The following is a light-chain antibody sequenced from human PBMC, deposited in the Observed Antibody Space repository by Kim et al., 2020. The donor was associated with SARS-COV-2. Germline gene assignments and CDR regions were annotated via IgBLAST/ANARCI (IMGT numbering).Light chain of an antibody. V-gene: IGKV1-33*01. CDR3: HQYDKFPHA. Sequence: ASIGDRVTITCQASHDINDYLDWYQQKPGEVPKPQSYDATRLETGVPSRFSGRGSGTHFTLTISSLQPEDIATYYCHQYDKFPHAFGQGSKVDI. J-gene: IGKJ1*01. CDR1: HDINDY. CDR2: DAT.